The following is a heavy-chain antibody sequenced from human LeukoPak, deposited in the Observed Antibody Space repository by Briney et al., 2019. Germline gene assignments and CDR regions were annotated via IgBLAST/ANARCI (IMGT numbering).Heavy chain of an antibody. J-gene: IGHJ4*02. CDR2: ISWNSGSI. CDR3: AKVIGIFPRDSSESRGFDY. D-gene: IGHD6-25*01. Sequence: GGSLRLSCAASGFTFSDYAMTWVRQAPGKGLEWVSGISWNSGSIGYADSVKGRFTISRDNAKNSLYLQMNSLRAEDTALYYCAKVIGIFPRDSSESRGFDYWGQGTLVTVSS. CDR1: GFTFSDYA. V-gene: IGHV3-9*01.